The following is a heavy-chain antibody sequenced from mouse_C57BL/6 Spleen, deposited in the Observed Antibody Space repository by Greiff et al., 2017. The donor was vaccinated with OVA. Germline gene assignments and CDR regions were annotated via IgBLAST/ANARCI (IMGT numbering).Heavy chain of an antibody. CDR3: ARHSGPNEDYCDY. Sequence: EVHLVESGGVLVKPGGSLKLSCAASGFTFSSYGMSWVRQTPDKRLEWVATISSGGSYTYYPDSVKGRFTISRDNAKNTLYLQMSSLKSEDTAMDYCARHSGPNEDYCDYWGQGTTLTVSS. V-gene: IGHV5-6*01. J-gene: IGHJ2*01. CDR2: ISSGGSYT. D-gene: IGHD3-1*01. CDR1: GFTFSSYG.